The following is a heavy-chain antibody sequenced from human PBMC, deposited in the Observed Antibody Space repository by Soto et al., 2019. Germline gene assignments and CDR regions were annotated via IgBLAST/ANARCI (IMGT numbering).Heavy chain of an antibody. V-gene: IGHV3-48*02. CDR1: GFTFSSYS. CDR2: FSSSSGTI. CDR3: AREGWPCDY. Sequence: EVQLVESGGGLVQPGGSLRLSCAASGFTFSSYSMNWVRQAPGKGLEWVSYFSSSSGTIYYADSVKGRFTISRDNAKNALYLQMNGRRDEDTAVYCWAREGWPCDYWGQGTLVTVSS. J-gene: IGHJ4*02. D-gene: IGHD1-26*01.